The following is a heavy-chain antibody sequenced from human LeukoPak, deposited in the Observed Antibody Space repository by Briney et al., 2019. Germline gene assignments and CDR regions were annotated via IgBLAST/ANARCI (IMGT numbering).Heavy chain of an antibody. CDR2: IYTSGST. CDR1: GGSISSYY. J-gene: IGHJ4*02. D-gene: IGHD3-22*01. CDR3: ARTPDHYYDSSGYYSTPFDY. Sequence: SVTLSLTCTVSGGSISSYYWSWIRQPAGKGLEWIGRIYTSGSTNYNPSLKSRVTMSVDTSKNQFSLKLSSVTAADTAVYYCARTPDHYYDSSGYYSTPFDYWGQGTLVTVSS. V-gene: IGHV4-4*07.